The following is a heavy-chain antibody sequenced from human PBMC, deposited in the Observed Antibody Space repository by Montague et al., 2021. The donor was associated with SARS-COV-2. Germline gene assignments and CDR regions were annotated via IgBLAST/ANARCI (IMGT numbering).Heavy chain of an antibody. CDR3: ARAANILSGFYNHPFEY. CDR2: IYDSDTT. Sequence: SETLSLTCTVSGGSVISDTYVWSWIREPPGKGLEWIAYIYDSDTTYNXPSFWSRVSMSSDRSKNQFSLKLTSVTPADTDVYYCARAANILSGFYNHPFEYWGQGTLVTVSS. CDR1: GGSVISDTYV. V-gene: IGHV4-61*01. D-gene: IGHD3-9*01. J-gene: IGHJ4*02.